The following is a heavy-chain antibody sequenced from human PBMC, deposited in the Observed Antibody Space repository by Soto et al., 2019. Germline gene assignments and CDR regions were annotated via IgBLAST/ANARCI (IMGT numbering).Heavy chain of an antibody. D-gene: IGHD3-3*01. CDR1: GFTFSVFG. CDR3: AKTITTIGVSSTGRGALLDN. Sequence: QVQLVESGGGVVQPGRSLRLSCAASGFTFSVFGMHWVRRAPGKGLEWVAVISNDGNSEHYADSVKGRFTISRDNSKNTFYLQMNSLSVEDTAVYYCAKTITTIGVSSTGRGALLDNWGQGILVSVSS. J-gene: IGHJ4*02. V-gene: IGHV3-30*18. CDR2: ISNDGNSE.